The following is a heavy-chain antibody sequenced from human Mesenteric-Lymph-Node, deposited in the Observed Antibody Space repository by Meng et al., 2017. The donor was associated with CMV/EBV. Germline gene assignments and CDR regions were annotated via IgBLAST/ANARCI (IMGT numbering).Heavy chain of an antibody. D-gene: IGHD4-17*01. CDR2: IYYSGNT. J-gene: IGHJ3*02. V-gene: IGHV4-39*02. CDR1: GGSISNTNYF. Sequence: SETLSLTCTVSGGSISNTNYFWDWIRQPPGKGLEWIGNIYYSGNTYYNPSLKSRVTISVDTSKNQFSLKLSSVTAADTAVYYCARDRATTGIWGQGTMVTVSS. CDR3: ARDRATTGI.